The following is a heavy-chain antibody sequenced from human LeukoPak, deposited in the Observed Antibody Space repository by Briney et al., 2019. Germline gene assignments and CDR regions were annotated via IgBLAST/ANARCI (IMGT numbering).Heavy chain of an antibody. CDR2: IYTSGST. Sequence: SETLSLTCTVSGGSISSGRYYWSWIRQPDGKGLEWIGRIYTSGSTNYNPPLKSRVTISVDTSKNQFSLKLSSVTAADTAVYYCARGRLLVGGDYFDYWGQGTPVTVSS. CDR1: GGSISSGRYY. D-gene: IGHD1-26*01. CDR3: ARGRLLVGGDYFDY. V-gene: IGHV4-61*02. J-gene: IGHJ4*02.